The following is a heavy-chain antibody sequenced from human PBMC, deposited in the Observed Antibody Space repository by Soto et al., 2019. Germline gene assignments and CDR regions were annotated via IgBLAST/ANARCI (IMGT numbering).Heavy chain of an antibody. V-gene: IGHV1-18*01. Sequence: GASVKVSCKASGYTFTSYGISWVRQAPGQGLEWMGWISAYNGNTNYAQKLQGRVTMTTDTSTSTAYMELRSLRSDDTAVYYCAREAIAVVPAATPTHYGMDVWGQGTTVTVSS. CDR3: AREAIAVVPAATPTHYGMDV. J-gene: IGHJ6*02. D-gene: IGHD2-2*01. CDR1: GYTFTSYG. CDR2: ISAYNGNT.